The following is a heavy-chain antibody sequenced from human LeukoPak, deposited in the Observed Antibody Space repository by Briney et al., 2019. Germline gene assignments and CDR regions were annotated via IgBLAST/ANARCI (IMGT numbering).Heavy chain of an antibody. CDR3: ARDDEEFGELSWFDP. J-gene: IGHJ5*02. Sequence: ASVTVSCKASGYTFTNYNITWVRQAPGQGLEWLGWISAYNGKTNYAQNFQGRVTMTTEKSTTTAYMELTSLRFDDTAVYYCARDDEEFGELSWFDPWGQGTLVTVSS. D-gene: IGHD3-10*01. CDR1: GYTFTNYN. V-gene: IGHV1-18*01. CDR2: ISAYNGKT.